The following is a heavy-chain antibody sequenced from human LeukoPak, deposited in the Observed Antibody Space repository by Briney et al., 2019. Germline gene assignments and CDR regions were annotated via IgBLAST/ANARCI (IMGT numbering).Heavy chain of an antibody. CDR1: GYTFTKIM. Sequence: GECLKISPKGSGYTFTKIMTGCVPEMPGESRGWMGIIYPGDCDTRSSPSFQGQVTISADTSISTAYLQWSRLRASDTAMYYCARGIAAAAVTKFDYWGQGTLVTVSS. CDR3: ARGIAAAAVTKFDY. J-gene: IGHJ4*02. V-gene: IGHV5-51*01. CDR2: IYPGDCDT. D-gene: IGHD6-13*01.